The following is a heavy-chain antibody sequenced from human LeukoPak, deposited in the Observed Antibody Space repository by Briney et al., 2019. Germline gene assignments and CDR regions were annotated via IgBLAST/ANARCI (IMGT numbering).Heavy chain of an antibody. CDR2: INQDGSEK. D-gene: IGHD5-18*01. Sequence: GGSLRLSCAASGFTFSSYWMSWVRQAPGKGLEWVANINQDGSEKNYVESVKDRFIISRDNAKTSFYLQMNSLRAEDTAVYYCARSLWPEDYWGQGTLVTVSS. CDR3: ARSLWPEDY. V-gene: IGHV3-7*01. J-gene: IGHJ4*02. CDR1: GFTFSSYW.